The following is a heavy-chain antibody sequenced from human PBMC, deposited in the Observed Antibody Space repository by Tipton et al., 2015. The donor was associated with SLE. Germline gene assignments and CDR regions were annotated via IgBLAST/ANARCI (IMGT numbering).Heavy chain of an antibody. CDR3: ARDGPVDHDAFDI. V-gene: IGHV4-59*01. CDR1: GGSISSSF. D-gene: IGHD6-19*01. CDR2: AYYSGTT. Sequence: TLSLTCTVSGGSISSSFWTWIRQPPGKGLEWIGYAYYSGTTKYKPSLKSRVTISVDTSKNQFSLKLSSVTAADTAVYYCARDGPVDHDAFDIWGQGTMVTVSS. J-gene: IGHJ3*02.